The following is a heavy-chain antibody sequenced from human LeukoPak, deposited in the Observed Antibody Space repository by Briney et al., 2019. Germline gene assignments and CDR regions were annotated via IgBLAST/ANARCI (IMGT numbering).Heavy chain of an antibody. CDR2: IYYSGST. J-gene: IGHJ5*02. CDR3: ARCRMYSSSWVPRFWFDP. V-gene: IGHV4-34*01. CDR1: GGSFSGYY. D-gene: IGHD6-13*01. Sequence: KPSETLSLTCAVYGGSFSGYYWSWIRQPPGKGLEWIGSIYYSGSTYYNPSLKSRVTISVDTSKNQFSLKLSSVTAADTAVYYCARCRMYSSSWVPRFWFDPWGQGTLVTVSS.